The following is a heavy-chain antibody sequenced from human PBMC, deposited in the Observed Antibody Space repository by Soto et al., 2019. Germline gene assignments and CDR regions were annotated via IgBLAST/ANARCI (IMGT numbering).Heavy chain of an antibody. Sequence: TLSLTCAVSGGSISSSNWWSWVRQPPGKGLEWIGEIYHSGSTNYNPSLKSRVTISVDKSKNQFSLKLSSVTAADTAVYYCARDKHCISTSCYAPYYYGMDVWGQGTTVTVSS. D-gene: IGHD2-2*01. CDR2: IYHSGST. V-gene: IGHV4-4*02. CDR3: ARDKHCISTSCYAPYYYGMDV. J-gene: IGHJ6*02. CDR1: GGSISSSNW.